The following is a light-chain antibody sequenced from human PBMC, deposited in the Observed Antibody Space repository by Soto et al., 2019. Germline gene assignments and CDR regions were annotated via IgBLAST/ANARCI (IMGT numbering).Light chain of an antibody. CDR2: RAS. V-gene: IGKV1-5*03. J-gene: IGKJ1*01. CDR1: QSISSW. Sequence: DLQMTQSPSTLSASVGDRVIITCRASQSISSWLAWYQQKPGKAPDLLIYRASTLKTGIPSRFSGSGAGTEFTLTLSSLQPDDFATYYCQQYDRASWTFGPGTKVEIK. CDR3: QQYDRASWT.